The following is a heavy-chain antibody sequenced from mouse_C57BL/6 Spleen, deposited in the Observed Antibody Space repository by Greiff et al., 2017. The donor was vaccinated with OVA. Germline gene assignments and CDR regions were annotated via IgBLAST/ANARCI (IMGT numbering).Heavy chain of an antibody. J-gene: IGHJ4*01. D-gene: IGHD2-14*01. CDR2: ISSGSSTI. CDR1: GFTFSDYG. CDR3: AEYEDAMDY. Sequence: DVHLVESGGGLVKPGGSLKLSCAASGFTFSDYGMHWVRQAPEKGLEWVAYISSGSSTIYYADTMKGRFTISRDNAKNTLFLQMTSLRSEDTDMYYCAEYEDAMDYWGQGTSVTVSS. V-gene: IGHV5-17*01.